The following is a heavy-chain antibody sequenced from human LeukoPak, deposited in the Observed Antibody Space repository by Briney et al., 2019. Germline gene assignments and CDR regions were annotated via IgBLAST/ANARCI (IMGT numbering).Heavy chain of an antibody. CDR3: ARTRVDWSTTNWFDP. CDR1: GFTFSSYS. Sequence: GGSLRLSCAASGFTFSSYSMNWVRQAPGKGLEWVSSISSSSSYIYYADSVKGRFTISRDNAKNSLYLQMNSLRAEDTAVYYCARTRVDWSTTNWFDPWGQGTLVTVSS. D-gene: IGHD3-9*01. V-gene: IGHV3-21*01. CDR2: ISSSSSYI. J-gene: IGHJ5*02.